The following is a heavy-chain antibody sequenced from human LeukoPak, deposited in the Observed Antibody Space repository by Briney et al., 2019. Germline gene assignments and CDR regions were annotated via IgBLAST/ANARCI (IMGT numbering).Heavy chain of an antibody. CDR3: TRDPGGWFGESPNYYYMDV. D-gene: IGHD3-10*01. Sequence: GGSLRLSCTASGFTFGDYAMSWFRQAPGKGLEWVGFIRSKAYGGTTEYAASVKGRFTISRDDSKSIAYLQMNSLKTEDTAVYYCTRDPGGWFGESPNYYYMDVWGKGTTVTVSS. J-gene: IGHJ6*03. CDR2: IRSKAYGGTT. V-gene: IGHV3-49*03. CDR1: GFTFGDYA.